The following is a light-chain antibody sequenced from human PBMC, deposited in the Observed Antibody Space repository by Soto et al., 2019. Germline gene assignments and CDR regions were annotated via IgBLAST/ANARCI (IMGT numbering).Light chain of an antibody. CDR1: HIINNNY. CDR2: GAS. V-gene: IGKV3-20*01. CDR3: QQYGSSIT. J-gene: IGKJ5*01. Sequence: EIVLTQSPGTLSLSPGEGAILSCRASHIINNNYLAWYQQKPDQAPRLLTYGASSRTTGIPDRFSGGGCGTDFTLTGTRLEHEDFAVYYCQQYGSSITFGQGTRLDIK.